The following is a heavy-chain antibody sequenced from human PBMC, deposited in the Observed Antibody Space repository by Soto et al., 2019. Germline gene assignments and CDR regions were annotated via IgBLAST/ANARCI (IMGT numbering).Heavy chain of an antibody. Sequence: GASVKVSCKASGYTFTSYAMHWVRQARGQRLEWMGWINAGNGNTKYSQKFQGRVTITRDTSASTAYMELSSLRSEDTAVYYCARVAESHYYGSGSLNYWGQGTLVTVSS. CDR2: INAGNGNT. J-gene: IGHJ4*02. V-gene: IGHV1-3*01. CDR1: GYTFTSYA. D-gene: IGHD3-10*01. CDR3: ARVAESHYYGSGSLNY.